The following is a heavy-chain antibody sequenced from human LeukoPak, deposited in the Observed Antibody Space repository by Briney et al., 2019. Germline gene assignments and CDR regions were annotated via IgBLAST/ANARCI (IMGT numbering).Heavy chain of an antibody. Sequence: SETLSLTCAVSGYSISSGYYWSWIRQPPGKGLEWIGYIYYSGSTNYNPSLKSRVTISVDTSKNQFSLKLSSVTAADTAVYYCAREGGGSTSGYWFDPWGQGTLVTVSS. J-gene: IGHJ5*02. CDR3: AREGGGSTSGYWFDP. CDR1: GYSISSGYY. V-gene: IGHV4-61*01. D-gene: IGHD2-2*01. CDR2: IYYSGST.